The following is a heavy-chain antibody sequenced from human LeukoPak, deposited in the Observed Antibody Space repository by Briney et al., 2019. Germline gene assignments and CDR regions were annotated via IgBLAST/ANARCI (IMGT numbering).Heavy chain of an antibody. CDR2: INPSGGST. CDR1: GYTFTKHY. J-gene: IGHJ5*02. Sequence: ASVKVSCKASGYTFTKHYIQWVRQAPGQGLEWMGIINPSGGSTYYAQKFQGRITLTRDTSTGTVYMELRSLRSEDTAIYYCARESGTRWFDPWGKGTLVTVS. CDR3: ARESGTRWFDP. V-gene: IGHV1-46*01.